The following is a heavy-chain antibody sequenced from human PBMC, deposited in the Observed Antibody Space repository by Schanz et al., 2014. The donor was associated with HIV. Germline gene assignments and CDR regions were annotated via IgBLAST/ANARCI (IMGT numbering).Heavy chain of an antibody. CDR3: AKTTWGRRVDAFDI. V-gene: IGHV3-74*01. J-gene: IGHJ3*02. Sequence: EVQLVESGGAFVQPGGSLRLSCVASGFTFSGYWMHWVRQAPGKGLVWVSRINSDGSSTTYADYVKGRFTISRDNAKNTLYLQMNSLRAEDTAVYYCAKTTWGRRVDAFDIWGQGTMVTVSS. D-gene: IGHD3-16*01. CDR2: INSDGSST. CDR1: GFTFSGYW.